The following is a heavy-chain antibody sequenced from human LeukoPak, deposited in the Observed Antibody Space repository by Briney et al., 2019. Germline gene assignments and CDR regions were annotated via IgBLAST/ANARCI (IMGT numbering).Heavy chain of an antibody. D-gene: IGHD1-1*01. CDR3: ARVAKERVGGVYYFDY. CDR1: GFTFSDYD. Sequence: GGALTLSCASSGFTFSDYDRHWVRQATGKGLEGVGAIGTAGDTYYTGSVTGRFTISRENAKNSLYLQMNSLRAGDTAVYYCARVAKERVGGVYYFDYWGQGTLVTVSS. CDR2: IGTAGDT. V-gene: IGHV3-13*01. J-gene: IGHJ4*02.